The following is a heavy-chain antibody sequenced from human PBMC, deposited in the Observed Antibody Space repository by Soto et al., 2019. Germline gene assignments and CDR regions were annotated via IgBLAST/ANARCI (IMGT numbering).Heavy chain of an antibody. D-gene: IGHD1-7*01. Sequence: QVQLQESGPGLVKPSQTLSLTCTVSGGSISSGNYYWSWIRQPPGKGLVWIGFISYSGSTYYNPSLKSRVTISVDTSKNQFSLNLSFVTAADTAVYYCATMGTPATGLYYFDYWGQGTLVTVSS. CDR2: ISYSGST. CDR1: GGSISSGNYY. V-gene: IGHV4-30-4*01. CDR3: ATMGTPATGLYYFDY. J-gene: IGHJ4*02.